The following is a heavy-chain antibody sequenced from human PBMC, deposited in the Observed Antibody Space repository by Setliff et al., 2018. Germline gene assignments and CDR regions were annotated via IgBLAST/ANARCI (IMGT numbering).Heavy chain of an antibody. J-gene: IGHJ4*02. V-gene: IGHV4-59*01. CDR1: DGSLSTYY. D-gene: IGHD5-12*01. CDR2: VYYSGTA. Sequence: PSETLSLTCTVSDGSLSTYYWSWIRQPPGKGLEFIGYVYYSGTANYSPSLRSRLTISVDTSKNQFSLKLRSVTAADTAVYYCARGGTSRYFDFWGQGAPVTVSS. CDR3: ARGGTSRYFDF.